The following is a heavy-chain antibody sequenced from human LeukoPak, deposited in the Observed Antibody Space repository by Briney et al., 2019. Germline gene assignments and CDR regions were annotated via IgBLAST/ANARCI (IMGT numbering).Heavy chain of an antibody. CDR1: GYTFTGYY. CDR3: ARDVRHGVRGLPFDY. CDR2: NNPNSGGT. J-gene: IGHJ4*02. Sequence: ASVKVSCKASGYTFTGYYMHWVRQAPGQGLEWMGWNNPNSGGTNYAQKFQGRVTMTTDTSISTAYMELSRLTSDDTAVYYCARDVRHGVRGLPFDYWGQGTLVTVSS. V-gene: IGHV1-2*02. D-gene: IGHD3-10*01.